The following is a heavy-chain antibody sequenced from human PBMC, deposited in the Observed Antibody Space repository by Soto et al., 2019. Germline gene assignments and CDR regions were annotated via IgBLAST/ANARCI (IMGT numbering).Heavy chain of an antibody. CDR1: GASISGSVYY. J-gene: IGHJ4*02. CDR2: IHYIETP. D-gene: IGHD2-15*01. CDR3: ARQIGRGSWSFDN. V-gene: IGHV4-39*01. Sequence: SETLSLTCPVSGASISGSVYYWWAWLRRPPGGGLEWIGSIHYIETPLYNPSLSSRLTISVDTSENQFSLNLNSVTAADTAVYYCARQIGRGSWSFDNWGQGTLVTVSS.